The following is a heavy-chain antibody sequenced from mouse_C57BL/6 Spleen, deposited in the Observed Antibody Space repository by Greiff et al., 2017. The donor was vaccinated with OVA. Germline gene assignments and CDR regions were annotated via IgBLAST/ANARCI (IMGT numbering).Heavy chain of an antibody. Sequence: QVQLKQPGAELVRPGTSVKLSCKASGYTFTSYWMHWVKQRPGQGLEWIGVIDPSDSYTNYNQKFKGKATLTVDTSSSTAYMQLSSLTSEDSAVYYCARENSYFDYWGQGTTLTVSS. V-gene: IGHV1-59*01. J-gene: IGHJ2*01. CDR1: GYTFTSYW. CDR2: IDPSDSYT. CDR3: ARENSYFDY.